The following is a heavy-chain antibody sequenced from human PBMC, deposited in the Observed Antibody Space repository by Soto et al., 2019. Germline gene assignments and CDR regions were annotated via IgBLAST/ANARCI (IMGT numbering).Heavy chain of an antibody. Sequence: TMSLTCTVSRASVSTGAYYGGWVRQRPGRGLEWIGYVYESGYTYYNMSLKSRLTISLDRSNNQFPLGLTSVTAADTAVYYCLRDLPHTAMVFPWLEPWGKGTLVTVS. CDR3: LRDLPHTAMVFPWLEP. J-gene: IGHJ5*02. CDR2: VYESGYT. V-gene: IGHV4-31*03. D-gene: IGHD5-18*01. CDR1: RASVSTGAYY.